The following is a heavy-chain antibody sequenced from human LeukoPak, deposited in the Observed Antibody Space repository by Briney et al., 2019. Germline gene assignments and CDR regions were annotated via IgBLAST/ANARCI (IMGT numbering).Heavy chain of an antibody. CDR1: GFTFSSYA. CDR2: ISGSGGST. D-gene: IGHD6-19*01. Sequence: GGSLRLSCAASGFTFSSYAMSWVRQAPGKELEWVSAISGSGGSTYYADSVKGRFTISRDNARNSLYLQMNSLRAEDTAVYYCARGPYTNGHYFDYWGQGTLATVSS. CDR3: ARGPYTNGHYFDY. V-gene: IGHV3-23*01. J-gene: IGHJ4*02.